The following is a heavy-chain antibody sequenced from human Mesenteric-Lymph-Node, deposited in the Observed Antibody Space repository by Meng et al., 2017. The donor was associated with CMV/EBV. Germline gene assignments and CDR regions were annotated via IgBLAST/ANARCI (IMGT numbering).Heavy chain of an antibody. J-gene: IGHJ6*02. Sequence: SVKVSCKASGGTFSSYAISWVRQAPGQGLEWMGGIIPIFGTANYAQKFQGRVTITTDESTSTAYMELSSLRSEDTAVYYCARVGRGGVVPAAIPWGLYYYGMDVWGQGTTVTVSS. CDR1: GGTFSSYA. V-gene: IGHV1-69*05. D-gene: IGHD2-2*02. CDR2: IIPIFGTA. CDR3: ARVGRGGVVPAAIPWGLYYYGMDV.